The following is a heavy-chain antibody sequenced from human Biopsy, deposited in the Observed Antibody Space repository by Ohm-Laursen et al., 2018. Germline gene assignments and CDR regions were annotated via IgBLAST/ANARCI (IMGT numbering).Heavy chain of an antibody. CDR2: TSTYNGNT. J-gene: IGHJ5*02. D-gene: IGHD3-10*01. V-gene: IGHV1-18*01. CDR3: ARGIGSMVRGVIINVNNWFDP. Sequence: ASVKASCNASGYTFTTYAISWVRQAPGQGLEWMGWTSTYNGNTNYAQKVQGRVTMTTDTSTSTAYMELRSLRSDDTAVYYCARGIGSMVRGVIINVNNWFDPWGQGTLVTVSS. CDR1: GYTFTTYA.